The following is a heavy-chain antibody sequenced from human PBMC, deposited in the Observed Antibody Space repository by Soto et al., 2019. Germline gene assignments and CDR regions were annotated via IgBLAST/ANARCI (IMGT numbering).Heavy chain of an antibody. CDR1: GFTFSSYG. Sequence: QVQLVESGGGVVQPGRSLRLSCAVSGFTFSSYGMHWVRQAPGKGLEWVAVISYDGSNKYYADSVKGRFTISRDNSKNTLYLQMNSLRAEDTAVFYCAKEGGGGCLDTGMEVWGQGTTVTVSS. CDR2: ISYDGSNK. CDR3: AKEGGGGCLDTGMEV. J-gene: IGHJ6*02. V-gene: IGHV3-30*18. D-gene: IGHD2-21*01.